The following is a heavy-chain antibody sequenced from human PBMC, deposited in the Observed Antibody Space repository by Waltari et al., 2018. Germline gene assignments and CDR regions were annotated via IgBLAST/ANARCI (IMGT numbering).Heavy chain of an antibody. CDR1: GFTFRNHI. V-gene: IGHV3-30-3*01. CDR2: ISYDGFSK. CDR3: AREGGTSGYSGYFDT. Sequence: PLVESGGGVVQPGRSLRLSCPAPGFTFRNHIIHWVRRAPGKGLEWVAAISYDGFSKYYADSVKGRFTIAGDTSKTTVNLQMNSLNTEDTAVYYCAREGGTSGYSGYFDTWGQGTLVTVSS. D-gene: IGHD2-2*01. J-gene: IGHJ4*02.